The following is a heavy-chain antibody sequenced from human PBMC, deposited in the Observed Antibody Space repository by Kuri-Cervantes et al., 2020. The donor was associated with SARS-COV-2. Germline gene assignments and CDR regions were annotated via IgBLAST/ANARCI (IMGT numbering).Heavy chain of an antibody. J-gene: IGHJ5*02. CDR2: ISSSGGVT. Sequence: GGSLRLSCAASGFSFLSYAIHWVRQAPGKGLEYVSGISSSGGVTYYADSMKGRFAISRDNSKNTLYLQMNSLRAEDTAVYYCARGGNRDNWFDPWGQGTLVTVSS. CDR1: GFSFLSYA. CDR3: ARGGNRDNWFDP. V-gene: IGHV3-64*02. D-gene: IGHD1-14*01.